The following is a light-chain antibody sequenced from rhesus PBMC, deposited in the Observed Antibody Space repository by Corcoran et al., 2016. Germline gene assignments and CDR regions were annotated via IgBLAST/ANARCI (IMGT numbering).Light chain of an antibody. J-gene: IGKJ3*01. CDR3: PQYNSAPFT. CDR2: YAS. Sequence: DIQMTQSPSSLSASVGDRVTITCRASQGISSYLAWYQQKPGKAPKPLIYYASNLESGVPSRFSGIGSRTEFTLTISSLQPEDFATYYCPQYNSAPFTFGPGTKLDIK. CDR1: QGISSY. V-gene: IGKV1-37*01.